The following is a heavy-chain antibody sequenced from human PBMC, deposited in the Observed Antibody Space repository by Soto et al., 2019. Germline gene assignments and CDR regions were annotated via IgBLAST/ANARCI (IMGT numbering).Heavy chain of an antibody. CDR1: GFTFSSFD. Sequence: PVGSQRLSCAASGFTFSSFDMNWVRQAPGKGLEWVSGVTASGSITSYADPAKGRFTISRDNAKNTVYLQMNSLRAEDTAIYYCVKGDCSGGRCYRGFDYWGQGTLVTVSS. D-gene: IGHD2-15*01. V-gene: IGHV3-23*01. J-gene: IGHJ4*02. CDR2: VTASGSIT. CDR3: VKGDCSGGRCYRGFDY.